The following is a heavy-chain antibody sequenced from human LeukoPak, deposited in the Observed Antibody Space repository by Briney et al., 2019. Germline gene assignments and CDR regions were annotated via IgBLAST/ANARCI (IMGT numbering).Heavy chain of an antibody. J-gene: IGHJ5*02. D-gene: IGHD3-10*01. CDR3: ASEIMVRGVRECYWFDP. V-gene: IGHV1-2*06. CDR2: INPNSGGT. Sequence: ASVKVSCKASGYTFTGYYMHWVRQAPGQGLEWMGRINPNSGGTNYAQKFQGRVTMTRDTSISTAYMELSRLRSDDTAVYYCASEIMVRGVRECYWFDPWGQGTLVTVSS. CDR1: GYTFTGYY.